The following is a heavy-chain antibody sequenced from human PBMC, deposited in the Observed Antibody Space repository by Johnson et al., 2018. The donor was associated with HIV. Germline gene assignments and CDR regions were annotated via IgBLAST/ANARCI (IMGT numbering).Heavy chain of an antibody. Sequence: EKLVESGGGLVQPGGSLRLSCVASGFTVSSNYMSWVRQAPGKGLEWVSYISSSGSTIYYADSVKGRFTISRDNAKDSLYLQMNSLRAEDTAVYYCAREGGIRGPSPVDAFDIWGQGTMVTVSS. CDR2: ISSSGSTI. V-gene: IGHV3-48*01. CDR3: AREGGIRGPSPVDAFDI. J-gene: IGHJ3*02. D-gene: IGHD3-16*01. CDR1: GFTVSSNY.